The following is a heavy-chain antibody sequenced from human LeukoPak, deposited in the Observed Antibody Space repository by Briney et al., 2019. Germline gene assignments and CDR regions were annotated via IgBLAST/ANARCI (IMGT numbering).Heavy chain of an antibody. CDR3: ARLLPRIVPPDNAFDI. CDR2: IYTSGST. Sequence: SETLSLTCTVSGGSISSYYWSWIRQPPGKGLEWIGYIYTSGSTNYNPSLKSRVTISVDTSKNQFSLKLSSVTAADTAVYYCARLLPRIVPPDNAFDIWGQGTMVTVSS. D-gene: IGHD2-2*01. V-gene: IGHV4-4*09. CDR1: GGSISSYY. J-gene: IGHJ3*02.